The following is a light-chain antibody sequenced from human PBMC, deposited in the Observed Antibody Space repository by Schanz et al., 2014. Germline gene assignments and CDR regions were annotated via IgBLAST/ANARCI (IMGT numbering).Light chain of an antibody. Sequence: EIVLTQSPGTLSLSPGERAALSCRASQSVSSNYLAWYQQKPGQAPRLLIHDASTRATGIPGRFSGSGSGTDFTLTISRLEPEDFAVYYCQQFGSSPFTFGPGTKVDIK. V-gene: IGKV3-20*01. CDR3: QQFGSSPFT. CDR2: DAS. J-gene: IGKJ3*01. CDR1: QSVSSNY.